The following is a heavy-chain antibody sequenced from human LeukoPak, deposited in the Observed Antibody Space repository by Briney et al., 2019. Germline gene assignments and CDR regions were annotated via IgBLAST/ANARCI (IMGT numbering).Heavy chain of an antibody. CDR1: GGSISSGGYY. J-gene: IGHJ4*02. V-gene: IGHV4-30-2*01. D-gene: IGHD6-13*01. CDR2: IHHSGDT. Sequence: SSETLSLTCTVSGGSISSGGYYWSWIRQPPGKGLEWIGYIHHSGDTYQNPSLKSRVTVSSDRSKNQFYLKLSSVTAADTAVCYCARPIAADPQLDSWGQGTLVTVSS. CDR3: ARPIAADPQLDS.